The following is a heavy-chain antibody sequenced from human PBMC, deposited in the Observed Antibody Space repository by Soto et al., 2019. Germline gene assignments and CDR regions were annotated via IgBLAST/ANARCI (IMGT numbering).Heavy chain of an antibody. CDR2: IYYSGST. Sequence: SETLSLTCTVSGGSISSGGYYWSWIRQHPGKGLEWIGYIYYSGSTYYNPSLKSRVTISVDTSKNQFSLKLSSVTAADTAVYYCARDTPITMVRGVIRWFDPWGQGTLVTVSS. V-gene: IGHV4-31*03. CDR3: ARDTPITMVRGVIRWFDP. D-gene: IGHD3-10*01. J-gene: IGHJ5*02. CDR1: GGSISSGGYY.